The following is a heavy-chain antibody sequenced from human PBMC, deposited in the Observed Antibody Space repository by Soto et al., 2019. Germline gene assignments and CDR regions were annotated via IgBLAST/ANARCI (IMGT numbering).Heavy chain of an antibody. CDR2: VNPSGGHT. CDR3: ARGGHVVVVTAALDY. Sequence: GASVKVSCTASGDTFTDYYIHWVRQAHGQGLEWMGTVNPSGGHTTYAQHFLGRVTMTRDTSTSTLYMELTSLTSDDTAIYYCARGGHVVVVTAALDYWGQGTLVTVSS. V-gene: IGHV1-46*01. J-gene: IGHJ4*02. D-gene: IGHD2-21*02. CDR1: GDTFTDYY.